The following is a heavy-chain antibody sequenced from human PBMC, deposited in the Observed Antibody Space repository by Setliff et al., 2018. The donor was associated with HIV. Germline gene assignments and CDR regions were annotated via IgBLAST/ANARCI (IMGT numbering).Heavy chain of an antibody. CDR1: DYSITSGYY. D-gene: IGHD2-21*02. Sequence: PSETLSLTCGISDYSITSGYYWGWIRQPPGKGLEWIGSIYRSGSTYDNPSLKSRVTISFDTSKNQFSLILTSVTAADTAVYYCATQGLTVPIPSGYFQHWGPGILVTVSS. V-gene: IGHV4-38-2*01. CDR2: IYRSGST. CDR3: ATQGLTVPIPSGYFQH. J-gene: IGHJ1*01.